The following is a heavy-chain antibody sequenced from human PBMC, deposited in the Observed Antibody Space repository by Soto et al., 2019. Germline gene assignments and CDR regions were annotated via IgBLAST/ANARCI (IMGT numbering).Heavy chain of an antibody. D-gene: IGHD6-13*01. V-gene: IGHV4-4*02. CDR2: IYQNGKS. CDR1: GDSINNKYW. CDR3: ARVEVPESRSWHPCDP. Sequence: SETLSITCSVYGDSINNKYWWTWLRQPPKKRLKRIGDIYQNGKSSYNSTHTSQVTKSVNKTKKQFTLKLTSVTAADTALYYCARVEVPESRSWHPCDPWGQGTLFTVSS. J-gene: IGHJ5*02.